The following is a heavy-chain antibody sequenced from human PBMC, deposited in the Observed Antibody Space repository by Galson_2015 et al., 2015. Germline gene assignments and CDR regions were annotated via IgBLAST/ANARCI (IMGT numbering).Heavy chain of an antibody. CDR2: ISWNSGSI. D-gene: IGHD2-15*01. Sequence: SLRLSCAASGFTFDDYAMHWVRQAPGKGLEWVSGISWNSGSIGYADSVKGRFTISRDNAKNSLYLQMNSLRAEDTALYYCAKDFCSGGSCYGGGFSQWGQGTLVTVSS. CDR1: GFTFDDYA. J-gene: IGHJ4*02. CDR3: AKDFCSGGSCYGGGFSQ. V-gene: IGHV3-9*01.